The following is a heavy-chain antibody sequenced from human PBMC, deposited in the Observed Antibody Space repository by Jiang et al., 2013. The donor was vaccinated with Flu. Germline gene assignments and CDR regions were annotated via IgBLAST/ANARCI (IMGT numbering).Heavy chain of an antibody. CDR3: AVHGDFYYFDY. J-gene: IGHJ4*02. CDR2: ISSSGSTI. CDR1: GFTFSDYY. V-gene: IGHV3-11*04. Sequence: GFTFSDYYMSWIRQAPGKGLEWVSYISSSGSTIYYADSVKGRFTISRDNAKNSLYLQMNSLRAEDTAVYYCAVHGDFYYFDYWGQGTLVTVSS. D-gene: IGHD4-17*01.